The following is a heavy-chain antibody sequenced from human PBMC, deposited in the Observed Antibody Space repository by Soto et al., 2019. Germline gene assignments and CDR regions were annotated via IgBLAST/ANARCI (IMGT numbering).Heavy chain of an antibody. CDR1: GFTFSSYG. Sequence: QVQLVESEGGVVQPGRSLRLSCAASGFTFSSYGMHWVRQAPGKGLEWVAVISYDGSNKYYADSVKGRFTISRDNSKNSLYLQMNSMRAEDTAVYYCAKGGYSYANDAFDIWGQGTMVTVSS. J-gene: IGHJ3*02. CDR2: ISYDGSNK. V-gene: IGHV3-30*18. CDR3: AKGGYSYANDAFDI. D-gene: IGHD5-18*01.